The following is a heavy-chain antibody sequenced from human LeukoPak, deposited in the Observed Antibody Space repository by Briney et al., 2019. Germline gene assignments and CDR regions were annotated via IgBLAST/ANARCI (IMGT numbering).Heavy chain of an antibody. J-gene: IGHJ4*02. D-gene: IGHD2/OR15-2a*01. V-gene: IGHV3-30*04. CDR2: ISYDGSNT. CDR3: ARAKYCNAGNCFLIDY. CDR1: KFTINTYA. Sequence: PGRSLRLSCAASKFTINTYAMHWVRQAPGKGLEWVSLISYDGSNTYYADSVRGRFTISRDNSKNTLFLQMNSLRGDDTAVYYCARAKYCNAGNCFLIDYWGQGMLVTVAS.